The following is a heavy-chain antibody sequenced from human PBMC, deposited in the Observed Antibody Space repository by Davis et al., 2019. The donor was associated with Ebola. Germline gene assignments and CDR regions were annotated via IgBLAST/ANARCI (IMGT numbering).Heavy chain of an antibody. CDR1: GFTFSSYS. V-gene: IGHV3-21*01. Sequence: PGGSLRLSCAASGFTFSSYSMNWVRQAPGKGLEWVSSISSSNSYIYYADSVKGRFTISRDNAKNSLYLQMNSLRAEDTAVYDCARSRSDYGDYVGYWGQGTLVTVSS. CDR3: ARSRSDYGDYVGY. J-gene: IGHJ4*02. CDR2: ISSSNSYI. D-gene: IGHD4-17*01.